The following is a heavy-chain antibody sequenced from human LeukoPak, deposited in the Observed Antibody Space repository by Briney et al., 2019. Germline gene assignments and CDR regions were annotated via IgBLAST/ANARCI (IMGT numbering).Heavy chain of an antibody. J-gene: IGHJ5*02. CDR1: RITFTYW. CDR2: IKQDGSEK. CDR3: ARRPGWFDP. V-gene: IGHV3-7*01. Sequence: GGSLRLSCAASRITFTYWMSWVRQAPGKGLEWVANIKQDGSEKYYVDSVKGRFTISRDNAKNSLYLQMNSLRAEDTAVYYCARRPGWFDPWGQGTLVTVSS.